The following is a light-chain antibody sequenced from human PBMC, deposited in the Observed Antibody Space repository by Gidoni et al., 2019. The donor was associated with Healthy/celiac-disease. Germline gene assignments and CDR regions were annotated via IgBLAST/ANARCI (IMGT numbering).Light chain of an antibody. CDR2: AAS. J-gene: IGKJ1*01. Sequence: DLQMTQSTSSLSASVGDRVTITCRASQSISSYLHCYQQKPGKAPNLLIYAASSLQSGVPSRFSGSGSGTDFTLTISSLQPEDFATYYCQQSYSTPPWTFGQGTKVEIK. V-gene: IGKV1-39*01. CDR1: QSISSY. CDR3: QQSYSTPPWT.